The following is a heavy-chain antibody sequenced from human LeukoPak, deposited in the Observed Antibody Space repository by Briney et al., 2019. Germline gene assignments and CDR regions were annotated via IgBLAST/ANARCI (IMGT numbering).Heavy chain of an antibody. CDR2: IYYSGNT. CDR3: ARGSKIVPAASRGGWYYFDY. V-gene: IGHV4-59*01. Sequence: SETLSLTCTVSGGSISSYYWSWIRQPPGKGLEWIGYIYYSGNTNYNPSLKSRVTISVDTSKNQFSLKLSSVTAADTAVYYCARGSKIVPAASRGGWYYFDYWGQGTLVTVSS. D-gene: IGHD2-2*01. CDR1: GGSISSYY. J-gene: IGHJ4*02.